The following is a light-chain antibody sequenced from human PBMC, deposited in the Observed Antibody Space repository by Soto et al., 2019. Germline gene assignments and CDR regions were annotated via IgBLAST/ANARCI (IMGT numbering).Light chain of an antibody. CDR2: GAS. CDR3: QQYGSSPLT. V-gene: IGKV3-20*01. J-gene: IGKJ1*01. Sequence: EIVLTQSPGTLSLSPGERATLSCRASQSVSSSYLAWYQQKAGQAPRLLMYGASSRATGIPDRFSGSGSGTDFTLTISRMEPEDFAVYYCQQYGSSPLTFGQGIKVEIK. CDR1: QSVSSSY.